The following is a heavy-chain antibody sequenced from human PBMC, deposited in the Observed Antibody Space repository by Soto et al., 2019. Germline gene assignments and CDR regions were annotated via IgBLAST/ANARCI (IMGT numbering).Heavy chain of an antibody. CDR2: VYDSGNT. CDR1: GGSFSTTHR. CDR3: ARVYVFVGLAFSFDY. D-gene: IGHD2-21*01. J-gene: IGHJ4*02. Sequence: QVQLQESGPEVVKPSGTLSLSCAVSGGSFSTTHRWTWVRQAPGKGLEWIGEVYDSGNTNYSPSLKSRVTISQDKSKTEFSLKLTSVTAAYPAVYYCARVYVFVGLAFSFDYWGQGALVTVSA. V-gene: IGHV4-4*02.